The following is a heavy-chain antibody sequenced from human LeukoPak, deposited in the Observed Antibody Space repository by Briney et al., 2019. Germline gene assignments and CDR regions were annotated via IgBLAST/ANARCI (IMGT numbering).Heavy chain of an antibody. V-gene: IGHV1-69*13. CDR3: ARLGPRYGGNPDNWFDP. CDR1: GGTFNSYA. J-gene: IGHJ5*02. CDR2: IIPIFGTA. D-gene: IGHD4-23*01. Sequence: ASVKVSCKASGGTFNSYAISWVRQAPGQGLEWMGGIIPIFGTANYAQKFQGRVTITADESTSTAYMELSSLRSEDTAVYYCARLGPRYGGNPDNWFDPWGQGTLVTVSS.